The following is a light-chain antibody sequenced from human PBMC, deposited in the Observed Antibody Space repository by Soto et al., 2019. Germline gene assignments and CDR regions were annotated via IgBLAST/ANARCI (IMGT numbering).Light chain of an antibody. Sequence: EIVMTQSPATLSVSVGERAILSCRASHSVSSKLAWYQQKPGQAHRLLIYGASTRATDIPARFSGSGSGTEFTLTISSLQSEDFAVYYCQQYNDWPPQLTFGGGTKVEI. V-gene: IGKV3-15*01. CDR3: QQYNDWPPQLT. J-gene: IGKJ4*01. CDR2: GAS. CDR1: HSVSSK.